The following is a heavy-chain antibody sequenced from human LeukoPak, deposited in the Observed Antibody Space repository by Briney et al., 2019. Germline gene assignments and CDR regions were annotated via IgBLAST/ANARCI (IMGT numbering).Heavy chain of an antibody. V-gene: IGHV1-69*13. CDR2: IIPIFGTA. CDR3: AGYPGIAAAGTYYYYYMDV. CDR1: GYTFTSYY. Sequence: GASVKVSCKASGYTFTSYYMHWVRQAPGQGLEWMGGIIPIFGTANYAQKFQGRVTITADESTSTAYMELSSLRSEDTAVYYCAGYPGIAAAGTYYYYYMDVWGKGTTVTISS. J-gene: IGHJ6*03. D-gene: IGHD6-13*01.